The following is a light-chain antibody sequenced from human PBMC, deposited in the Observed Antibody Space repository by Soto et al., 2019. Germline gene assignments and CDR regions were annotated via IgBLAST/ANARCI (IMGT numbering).Light chain of an antibody. CDR2: TAS. Sequence: DIQMTQSPSSLSASAGDRVTITCRTGQSISSYLSWYQQQPGKAPKLLISTASLLESGVPSRFSGSGSGTDFTLTISSLQPEDFATYYCQQSYSTLWTFGHGTKVDIK. J-gene: IGKJ1*01. CDR1: QSISSY. V-gene: IGKV1-39*01. CDR3: QQSYSTLWT.